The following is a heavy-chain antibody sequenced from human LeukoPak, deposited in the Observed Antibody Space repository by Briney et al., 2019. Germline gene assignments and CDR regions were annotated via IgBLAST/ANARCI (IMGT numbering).Heavy chain of an antibody. CDR3: ARGPFHGDYPLDAAFDI. D-gene: IGHD4-17*01. CDR2: IIPIFGTA. J-gene: IGHJ3*02. Sequence: GASVKVSCKASGGTFSSYAISWVRQAPGQGLEWMGGIIPIFGTANYAQKFQGRVTITTDESTSTAYMELSSLRSEDTAVYYCARGPFHGDYPLDAAFDIWGQGTMVTVSS. CDR1: GGTFSSYA. V-gene: IGHV1-69*05.